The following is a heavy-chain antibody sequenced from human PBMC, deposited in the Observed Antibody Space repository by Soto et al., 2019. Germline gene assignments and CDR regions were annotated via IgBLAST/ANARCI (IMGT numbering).Heavy chain of an antibody. CDR2: IKQDGSEK. Sequence: GGSLRLSCAASGFTFSSYWMSWVRQAPGKGLEWVADIKQDGSEKYYVDSVKGRFTISRDNAKNSLYLQMNSLRAEDTAVYYCAKVALRYFDWFPDFDYWGQGTRVTVSS. D-gene: IGHD3-9*01. J-gene: IGHJ4*02. V-gene: IGHV3-7*05. CDR1: GFTFSSYW. CDR3: AKVALRYFDWFPDFDY.